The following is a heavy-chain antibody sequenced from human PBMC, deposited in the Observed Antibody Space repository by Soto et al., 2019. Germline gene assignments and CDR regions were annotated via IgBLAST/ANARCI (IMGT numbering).Heavy chain of an antibody. D-gene: IGHD5-18*01. CDR1: GLTVSDNY. J-gene: IGHJ6*02. CDR3: ARSDPGYAYGLNV. CDR2: LYSGGRI. Sequence: GALRLSCAASGLTVSDNYITWVRQAPGRGLEWVSLLYSGGRIYYADSVKGRFTISRDTSKKTLYLQMNSLRTEDTAVYYCARSDPGYAYGLNVWGQGTTVTVSS. V-gene: IGHV3-53*01.